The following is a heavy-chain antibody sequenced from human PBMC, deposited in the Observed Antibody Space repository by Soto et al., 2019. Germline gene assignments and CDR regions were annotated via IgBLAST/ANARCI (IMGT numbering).Heavy chain of an antibody. V-gene: IGHV3-21*01. CDR2: ISSSSYI. J-gene: IGHJ4*02. Sequence: GGSLTLSCAASGFTFSSYSMNWVRQAPGKGLEWVSSISSSSYIYYADSVKGRFTISRDNAKNSLYLQMNSLRAEDTAVYYCATYDFWSGYYSYYFDYWGQGTLVTVSS. CDR3: ATYDFWSGYYSYYFDY. D-gene: IGHD3-3*01. CDR1: GFTFSSYS.